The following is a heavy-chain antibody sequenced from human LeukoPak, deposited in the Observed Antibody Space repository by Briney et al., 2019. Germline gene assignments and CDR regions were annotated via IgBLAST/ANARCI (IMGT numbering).Heavy chain of an antibody. J-gene: IGHJ6*03. CDR1: GYTFTGYY. CDR3: ARGTAMVMNYYYYMDV. Sequence: ASVKVSCKASGYTFTGYYMHWVRQAPGQGLEWMGWINPNSGGTNYAQKFQGRVTMTRDTSISTAYMELSRLRSDDTAVYYCARGTAMVMNYYYYMDVWGKGTTVTVSS. V-gene: IGHV1-2*02. CDR2: INPNSGGT. D-gene: IGHD5-18*01.